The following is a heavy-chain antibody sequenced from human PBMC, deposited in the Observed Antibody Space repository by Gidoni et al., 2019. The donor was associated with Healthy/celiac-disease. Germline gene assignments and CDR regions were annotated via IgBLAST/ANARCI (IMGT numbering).Heavy chain of an antibody. J-gene: IGHJ6*02. CDR3: ARDSSYYGYYYYGMDV. V-gene: IGHV4-4*07. D-gene: IGHD1-26*01. CDR2: IYTSGST. CDR1: GGPTSSYY. Sequence: QVQLQESGPGLVKPSETLSPTCTVSGGPTSSYYWSWIRQPAGKGLEWIGRIYTSGSTNYNPSLKSRVTMSVDTSKNQFSLKLSSVTAADTAVYYCARDSSYYGYYYYGMDVWGQGTTVTVSS.